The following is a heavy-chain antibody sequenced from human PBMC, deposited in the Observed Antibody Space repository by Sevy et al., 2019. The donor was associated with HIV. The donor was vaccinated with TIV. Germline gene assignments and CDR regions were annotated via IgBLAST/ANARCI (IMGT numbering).Heavy chain of an antibody. CDR3: AREGQLWFVYYFDN. D-gene: IGHD3-10*01. V-gene: IGHV3-30*09. J-gene: IGHJ4*02. CDR2: ISYDGSNK. CDR1: GFTFRNYA. Sequence: GGSLRLSCTASGFTFRNYAMNWVRQAPGKGLERVALISYDGSNKNYADSVRGRFAISRDNSKNTLYLQMNSLRPEDTAIYYCAREGQLWFVYYFDNWGQGTLVTVSS.